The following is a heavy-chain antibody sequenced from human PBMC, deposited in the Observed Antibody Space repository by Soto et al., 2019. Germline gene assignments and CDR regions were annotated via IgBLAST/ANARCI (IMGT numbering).Heavy chain of an antibody. CDR2: ISGSGDST. CDR1: GLTFSSYA. CDR3: ARRGSGSYYDY. D-gene: IGHD1-26*01. Sequence: EVQLLESGGAWDQLGGSRRLSFEASGLTFSSYARRGVRQAPGRGLEWVSAISGSGDSTYYADSVKGRFTISRDNSKNTLYLQMNSLRAEDTAVYYCARRGSGSYYDYWGQGTLVIVSS. V-gene: IGHV3-23*01. J-gene: IGHJ4*02.